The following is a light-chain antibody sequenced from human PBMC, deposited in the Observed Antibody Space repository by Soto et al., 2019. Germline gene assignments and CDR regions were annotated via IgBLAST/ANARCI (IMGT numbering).Light chain of an antibody. Sequence: DIQMTQSPSSLSASVGDRVSITCRARQNIHTYLNWYQQKPGKAPQVLIYSASSLQSGVPPRFSGSGSGTDFTLTINILQPEDFATYFCQQSYSFPYTFGRGTKLEIK. CDR2: SAS. CDR3: QQSYSFPYT. CDR1: QNIHTY. V-gene: IGKV1-39*01. J-gene: IGKJ2*01.